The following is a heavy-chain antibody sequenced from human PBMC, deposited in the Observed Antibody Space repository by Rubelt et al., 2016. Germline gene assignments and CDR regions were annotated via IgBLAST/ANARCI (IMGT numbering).Heavy chain of an antibody. CDR1: GFTFTTYG. Sequence: EVQLLESGGGLVQPGRSLRLSCAASGFTFTTYGMSWVRQAPGKGLEWVSGISGWGGDTYYADSVKGRFTISRAQSKNTLYLQMNSLGAEDKAVYFCAKDLRYSGSYWDFDDWGQGTLVTVSS. J-gene: IGHJ4*02. CDR3: AKDLRYSGSYWDFDD. CDR2: ISGWGGDT. V-gene: IGHV3-23*01. D-gene: IGHD1-26*01.